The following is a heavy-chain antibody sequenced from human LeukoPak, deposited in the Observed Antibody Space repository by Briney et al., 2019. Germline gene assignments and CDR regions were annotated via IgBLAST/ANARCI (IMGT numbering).Heavy chain of an antibody. CDR2: IIPIFGTA. CDR3: ARLWEYYYDSSGDPYFDY. D-gene: IGHD3-22*01. Sequence: SVKVSCKASGGTFSSYAISWVRQAPGQGLEWMGGIIPIFGTANYAQKFQGRVTITADESTSTAYMELSSLRSDDTAVYYCARLWEYYYDSSGDPYFDYWGQGTLVTVSS. CDR1: GGTFSSYA. V-gene: IGHV1-69*13. J-gene: IGHJ4*02.